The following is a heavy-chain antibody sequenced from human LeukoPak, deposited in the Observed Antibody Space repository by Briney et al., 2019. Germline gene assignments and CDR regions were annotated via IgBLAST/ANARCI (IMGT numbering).Heavy chain of an antibody. CDR2: INPNSGGT. D-gene: IGHD3-22*01. J-gene: IGHJ4*02. V-gene: IGHV1-2*06. CDR3: AKLEGGGYDSSGYYFGSFDY. Sequence: GASVKVSCKASGYTFTGYYMHWVRQAPGQGLEWMGRINPNSGGTNYAQKFQGRVTMTRGTSISTAYMELSRLRSDDTAVYYCAKLEGGGYDSSGYYFGSFDYWGQGTLSPSPQ. CDR1: GYTFTGYY.